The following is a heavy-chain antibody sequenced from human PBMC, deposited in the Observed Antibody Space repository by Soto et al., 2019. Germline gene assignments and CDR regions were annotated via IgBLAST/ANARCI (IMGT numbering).Heavy chain of an antibody. CDR2: ISYDGSNK. D-gene: IGHD3-3*01. CDR3: ARDMVRITIFGVVIPYYYYYGMDV. V-gene: IGHV3-30-3*01. J-gene: IGHJ6*02. Sequence: PGGSLRLSCAASGFTFSSYAMHWVRQAPGKGLEWVAVISYDGSNKYYADSVKGRFTISRDNSKNTLYLQMNSLRAEDTAVYYYARDMVRITIFGVVIPYYYYYGMDVWGQGTTVTVSS. CDR1: GFTFSSYA.